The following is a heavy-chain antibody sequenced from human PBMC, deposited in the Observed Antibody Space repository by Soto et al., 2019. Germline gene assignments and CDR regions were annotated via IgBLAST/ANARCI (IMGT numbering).Heavy chain of an antibody. J-gene: IGHJ5*02. Sequence: QVHLVESGGGLVKPGGSLSLSCAASGFNFSDSYMTWIRQVPGKGLEWVSFITSRSVQTRYADSVKGRFTISSDNAKNSLDPQMNSLRTEATSAYYCASLVRQHLPPLGLWGQGTLVIVS. CDR1: GFNFSDSY. D-gene: IGHD6-13*01. CDR2: ITSRSVQT. V-gene: IGHV3-11*06. CDR3: ASLVRQHLPPLGL.